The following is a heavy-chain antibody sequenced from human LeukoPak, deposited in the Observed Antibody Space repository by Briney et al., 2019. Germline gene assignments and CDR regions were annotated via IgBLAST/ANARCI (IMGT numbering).Heavy chain of an antibody. CDR1: GFSFSHFG. V-gene: IGHV3-33*06. CDR2: IGRDGDKK. Sequence: PGWSLRLSCAASGFSFSHFGMHWVRQAPGKGREWVAVIGRDGDKKYFADSLKGRLTISRDNSKNMLFLQVSSLRTEDTAVYYCAKDGYCSGGACYAWHFDSWGLGTLVTVSS. CDR3: AKDGYCSGGACYAWHFDS. D-gene: IGHD2-15*01. J-gene: IGHJ4*02.